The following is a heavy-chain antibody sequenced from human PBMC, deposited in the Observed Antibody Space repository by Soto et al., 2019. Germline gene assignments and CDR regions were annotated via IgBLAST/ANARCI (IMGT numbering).Heavy chain of an antibody. J-gene: IGHJ5*02. CDR3: ARGYRHNDYGDYYNWFDP. Sequence: SETLSLTCAVYGGSFSGYYWSWIRQPPGKGLEWIGEINHSGSTNYNPSLKSRVTISVDTSKNQFSLKLSSVTAADTAVYYCARGYRHNDYGDYYNWFDPWGQGTLVTVSS. CDR2: INHSGST. D-gene: IGHD4-17*01. V-gene: IGHV4-34*01. CDR1: GGSFSGYY.